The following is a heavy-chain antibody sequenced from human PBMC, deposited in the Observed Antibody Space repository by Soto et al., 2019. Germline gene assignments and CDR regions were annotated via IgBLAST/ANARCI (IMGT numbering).Heavy chain of an antibody. V-gene: IGHV6-1*01. CDR1: GDSVSSNSAA. CDR2: TYYRSKWYN. CDR3: ARGIAAAGPNYYYYGMDV. Sequence: SQTLSLTCAISGDSVSSNSAAWNWIRQSPSRGLEWLGRTYYRSKWYNDYAVSVKSRITINPDTSKNQFSLQLNSVTPEDTAVYYCARGIAAAGPNYYYYGMDVWGQGTTVTVSS. J-gene: IGHJ6*02. D-gene: IGHD6-13*01.